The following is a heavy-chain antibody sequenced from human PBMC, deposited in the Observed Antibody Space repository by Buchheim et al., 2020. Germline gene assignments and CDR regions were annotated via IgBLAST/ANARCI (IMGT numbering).Heavy chain of an antibody. Sequence: QVQLVQSGAEVKKPGSSVKVSCKASGGTFSSYAISWVRQAPGQGLEWMGRIIPIRGIPNYAQKFQGRVTISADKSTSTAYMELSRLRSEDTAVYYCASFSSRGSYEHFDYWGQGTL. CDR2: IIPIRGIP. CDR3: ASFSSRGSYEHFDY. J-gene: IGHJ4*02. D-gene: IGHD6-19*01. CDR1: GGTFSSYA. V-gene: IGHV1-69*04.